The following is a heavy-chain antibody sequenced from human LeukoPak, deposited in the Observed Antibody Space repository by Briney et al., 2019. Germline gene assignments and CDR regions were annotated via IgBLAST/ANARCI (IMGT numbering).Heavy chain of an antibody. J-gene: IGHJ6*03. CDR3: AKHWSYCSTTSCFFNYYYYYMDV. V-gene: IGHV3-23*01. CDR2: ISGSGGST. CDR1: GFTYSNHG. D-gene: IGHD2-2*01. Sequence: GGSLRLSCAASGFTYSNHGMSWVRQAPGKGLEWASAISGSGGSTYYADSVKGRFTISRDNSKNTLYLQMNSLGAEDTAVYYCAKHWSYCSTTSCFFNYYYYYMDVWGKGTTVTVSS.